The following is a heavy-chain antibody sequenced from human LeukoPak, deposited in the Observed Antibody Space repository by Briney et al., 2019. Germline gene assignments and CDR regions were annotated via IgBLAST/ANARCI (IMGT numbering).Heavy chain of an antibody. Sequence: ASVKVSCKASGYTFTGYYMHWVRQAPGQGLEWMGWINPNSGGTNYAQKLQGRVTMTTDTSTSTAYMELRSLRSDDTAVYYCARVLRGGNSGPNDNWGQGTLVTVSS. CDR1: GYTFTGYY. J-gene: IGHJ4*02. V-gene: IGHV1-2*02. D-gene: IGHD4-23*01. CDR3: ARVLRGGNSGPNDN. CDR2: INPNSGGT.